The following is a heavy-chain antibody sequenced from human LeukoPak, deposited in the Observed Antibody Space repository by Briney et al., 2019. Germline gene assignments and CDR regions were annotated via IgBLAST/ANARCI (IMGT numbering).Heavy chain of an antibody. Sequence: PGGSLRLSCAASGFTFSSYSMNWVRQAPGKGLEWVSAISADGAITFYADSVQGRFTMSRDNSKNTLFLQMNWLRVEDTAVYYCAKVDNWKYGHHDFWGQGTLVTVSS. CDR2: ISADGAIT. J-gene: IGHJ4*02. D-gene: IGHD1-1*01. V-gene: IGHV3-23*01. CDR1: GFTFSSYS. CDR3: AKVDNWKYGHHDF.